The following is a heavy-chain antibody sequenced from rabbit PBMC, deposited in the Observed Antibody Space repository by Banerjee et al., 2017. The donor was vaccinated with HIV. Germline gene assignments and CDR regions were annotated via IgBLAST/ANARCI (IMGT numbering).Heavy chain of an antibody. CDR1: GFTLSSYY. D-gene: IGHD1-1*01. Sequence: QLVESGGGLVQPGGSLKLSCTASGFTLSSYYMNWVRQVPGKGLEWIGIIYPITESTYYANWVNGRFTISSDNAQNTVDLQMNSLTAADTATYFCAREDVGGSVSLWGPGTLVTVS. J-gene: IGHJ4*01. CDR2: IYPITEST. CDR3: AREDVGGSVSL. V-gene: IGHV1S7*01.